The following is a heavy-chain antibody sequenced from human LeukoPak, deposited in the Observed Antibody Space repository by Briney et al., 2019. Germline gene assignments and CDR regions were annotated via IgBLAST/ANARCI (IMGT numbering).Heavy chain of an antibody. V-gene: IGHV3-53*01. CDR2: IYSGGST. CDR3: ARERVPNAFDI. J-gene: IGHJ3*02. CDR1: GFTVSSNY. Sequence: GSLRLSCAASGFTVSSNYMSWVRQAPGKGLEWASVIYSGGSTYYADSVKGRFTISRDNSKNTLYLQMNSLRAEDTAVYYCARERVPNAFDIWGQGTMVTVSS.